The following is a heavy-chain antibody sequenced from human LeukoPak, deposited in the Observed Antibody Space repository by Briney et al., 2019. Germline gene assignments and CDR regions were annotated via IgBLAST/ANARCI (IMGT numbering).Heavy chain of an antibody. J-gene: IGHJ4*02. CDR3: ARRDIVVVVSALDY. D-gene: IGHD2-15*01. Sequence: GGSLRLSCAASGFTFSNYVMIWVRQAPGKGLEWVSGITASGDSTYYGDSVKGRFTMSRDNSKNTVYLQMNSLRVDDTAVYFCARRDIVVVVSALDYWGQGTLVTVSS. CDR1: GFTFSNYV. V-gene: IGHV3-23*01. CDR2: ITASGDST.